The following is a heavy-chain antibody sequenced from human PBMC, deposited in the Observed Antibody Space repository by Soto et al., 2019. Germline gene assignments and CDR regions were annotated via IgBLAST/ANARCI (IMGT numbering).Heavy chain of an antibody. Sequence: QVQLVESGGGVVQPGRSLRLSCAASGFMFSTYAMHWVRQAPGKGLEWVAVISYDGSDIYYGDSGKGRFTISRDNSRNTLYLEMNSLQTEDTAVFYCARDQGRTVTRVDWFDPWGQGTLVTVSS. V-gene: IGHV3-30-3*01. CDR2: ISYDGSDI. CDR1: GFMFSTYA. J-gene: IGHJ5*02. CDR3: ARDQGRTVTRVDWFDP. D-gene: IGHD6-19*01.